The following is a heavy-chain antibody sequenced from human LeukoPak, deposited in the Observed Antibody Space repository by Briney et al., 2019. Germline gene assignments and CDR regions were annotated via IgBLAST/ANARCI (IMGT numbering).Heavy chain of an antibody. CDR3: AKYGQYNFDY. CDR2: IHYTGNT. CDR1: GVSISSSY. V-gene: IGHV4-59*01. Sequence: SETLSLTCTVSGVSISSSYWSWIRQPPGKGLEWIGFIHYTGNTNHNPSLKNRVAISVDTSKNQFSLKLSSVTAADTAIYYCAKYGQYNFDYWGQGTLVTVSS. D-gene: IGHD2/OR15-2a*01. J-gene: IGHJ4*02.